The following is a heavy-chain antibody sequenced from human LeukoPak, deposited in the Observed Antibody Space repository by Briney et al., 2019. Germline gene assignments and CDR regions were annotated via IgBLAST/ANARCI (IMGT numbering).Heavy chain of an antibody. CDR2: INPSGGST. V-gene: IGHV1-46*01. CDR1: GYTFTSYY. J-gene: IGHJ5*02. Sequence: ASVKVSCKASGYTFTSYYIHWVRQAPGQGLEWMGIINPSGGSTSYAQKFQGRVTMTRDTSTNTVYMELSSLRSEDTAVYYCARALDIVVVPAAIIWFDPWGQGTLVTVSS. CDR3: ARALDIVVVPAAIIWFDP. D-gene: IGHD2-2*03.